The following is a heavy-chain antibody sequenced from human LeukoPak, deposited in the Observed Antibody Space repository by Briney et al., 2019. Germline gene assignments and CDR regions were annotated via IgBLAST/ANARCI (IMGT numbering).Heavy chain of an antibody. CDR3: AKRGVVIRVILVGFHKEAYYFDS. D-gene: IGHD2-21*01. V-gene: IGHV3-23*01. J-gene: IGHJ4*02. CDR2: ISGSGGST. Sequence: GGSLRLSCEVSGITLGNYGMSWVRQAPGKGLEWVAGISGSGGSTNYADSVKGRFTISRDNPKNTLYLQMNSLRAEDTAVYFCAKRGVVIRVILVGFHKEAYYFDSWGQGALVTVS. CDR1: GITLGNYG.